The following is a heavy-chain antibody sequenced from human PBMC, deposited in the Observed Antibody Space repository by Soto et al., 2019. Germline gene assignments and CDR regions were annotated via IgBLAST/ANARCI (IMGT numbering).Heavy chain of an antibody. CDR2: VDPEDGET. J-gene: IGHJ5*02. CDR1: GYIFTDYC. CDR3: ATTPRSRLTRFDP. V-gene: IGHV1-69-2*01. Sequence: EVQLVQSEAEVKKPGATVKISCKVSGYIFTDYCMHWVQQAPGKGLEWMGLVDPEDGETIYAEKFQGRLTITADTSTETAYMELSSLRSEDTAVYYCATTPRSRLTRFDPWGQGTLVTVSS.